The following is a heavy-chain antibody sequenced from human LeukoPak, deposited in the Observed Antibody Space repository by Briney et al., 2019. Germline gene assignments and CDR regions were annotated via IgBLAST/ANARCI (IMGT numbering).Heavy chain of an antibody. J-gene: IGHJ4*02. D-gene: IGHD5-18*01. Sequence: GGSLRLSCAASGFTFSSYAMSWVRQAPGKGLEWVSAISGSGGSTYYADSVKGRSTISRDNSKNTLYLQMNSLRAEDTAVYYCAKDTDSYGLAIFFDYWGQGTLVTVSS. CDR3: AKDTDSYGLAIFFDY. V-gene: IGHV3-23*01. CDR2: ISGSGGST. CDR1: GFTFSSYA.